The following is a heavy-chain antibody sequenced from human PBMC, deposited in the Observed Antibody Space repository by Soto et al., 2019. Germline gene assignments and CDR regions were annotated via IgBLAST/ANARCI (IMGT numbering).Heavy chain of an antibody. J-gene: IGHJ3*02. CDR2: IGVYNGNT. CDR1: GYNFNNYG. V-gene: IGHV1-18*01. Sequence: GASVKLYCNAAGYNFNNYGVTWVRQAPGQGLEWMGWIGVYNGNTKYPQKVQGRVTVTADTSTSTAYMELRSLTSDDTAVYYCARDIAGGEDIWGQGTMVTVSS. CDR3: ARDIAGGEDI. D-gene: IGHD1-26*01.